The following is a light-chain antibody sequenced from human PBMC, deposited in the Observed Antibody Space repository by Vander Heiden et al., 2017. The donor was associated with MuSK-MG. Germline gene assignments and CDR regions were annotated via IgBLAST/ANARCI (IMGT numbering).Light chain of an antibody. V-gene: IGKV1-39*01. CDR2: AAS. CDR3: QQSYSTPQT. Sequence: DIQMTQSPSSLSASVGDRVTITCRASQSIASYFNWYQQKPGKAPKLLIYAASSLQSGVPSRFSGSGSGTDFTLTISNLQPEDFATYYCQQSYSTPQTFGQGTKVEIK. CDR1: QSIASY. J-gene: IGKJ1*01.